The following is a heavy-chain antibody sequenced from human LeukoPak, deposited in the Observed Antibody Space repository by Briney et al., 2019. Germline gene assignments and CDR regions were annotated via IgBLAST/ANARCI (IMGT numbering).Heavy chain of an antibody. CDR3: ARAISDYDASDI. CDR2: ISSSSNFI. CDR1: GFTFSTFW. Sequence: PGGSLRLSCAASGFTFSTFWMTWVRQAPGKGLEWVSSISSSSNFIYYADSVKGRFTISRDNAKNSLYLQMNSLRAEDTAVYYCARAISDYDASDIWGQGTMVTVSS. V-gene: IGHV3-21*01. D-gene: IGHD4-17*01. J-gene: IGHJ3*02.